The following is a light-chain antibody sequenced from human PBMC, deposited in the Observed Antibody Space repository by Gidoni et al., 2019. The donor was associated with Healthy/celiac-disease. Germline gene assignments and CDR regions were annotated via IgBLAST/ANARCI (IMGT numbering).Light chain of an antibody. Sequence: DIQMTQSPSTLSASVGDRVTITCRASQSISSWLAWYQQKPGKAPKLLIYKATSLESGVPSRFSGSGAGTEITITISSLQPDDFATYYCQQYNSYPFTFGPXTKVDIK. V-gene: IGKV1-5*03. CDR2: KAT. J-gene: IGKJ3*01. CDR3: QQYNSYPFT. CDR1: QSISSW.